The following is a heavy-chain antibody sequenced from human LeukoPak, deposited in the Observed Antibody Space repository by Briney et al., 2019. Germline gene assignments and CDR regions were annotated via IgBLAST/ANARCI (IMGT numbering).Heavy chain of an antibody. CDR2: ISGSGGST. J-gene: IGHJ4*02. Sequence: PGGSLRLSCAASGFTFSSYAMSWVRQAPGKGLEWVSAISGSGGSTYYADSVKGRFTISRDNSKNTLYLQMNSLRAEDTAVYYCAKNPFYDYVWRSYSDYWGQGTLVTVSS. CDR1: GFTFSSYA. D-gene: IGHD3-16*01. V-gene: IGHV3-23*01. CDR3: AKNPFYDYVWRSYSDY.